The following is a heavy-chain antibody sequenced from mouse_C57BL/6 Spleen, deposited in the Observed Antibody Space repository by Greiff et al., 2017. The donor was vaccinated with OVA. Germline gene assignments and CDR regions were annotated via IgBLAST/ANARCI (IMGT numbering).Heavy chain of an antibody. D-gene: IGHD2-4*01. CDR2: ISSGGDYI. Sequence: EVMLVESGEGLVKPGGSLKLSCAASGFTFSSYAMSWVRQSPEKRLEWVAYISSGGDYIYYAYTVKGRFTISRDNARNTLYLQMSSLKSENTAMYYFTRDEITTRAMDYWGQGTSVTVSS. CDR1: GFTFSSYA. CDR3: TRDEITTRAMDY. V-gene: IGHV5-9-1*02. J-gene: IGHJ4*01.